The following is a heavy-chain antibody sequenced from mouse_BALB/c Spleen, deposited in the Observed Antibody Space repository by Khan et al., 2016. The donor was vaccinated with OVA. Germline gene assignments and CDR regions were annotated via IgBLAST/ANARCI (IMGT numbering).Heavy chain of an antibody. CDR2: IDPFNGGS. V-gene: IGHV1-31*01. J-gene: IGHJ3*02. CDR3: ARHGSTSGFGY. Sequence: EVQLQESGPELMKPGASVKISCKASGYSFTTYYIHWVKQSHGKTLEWIGYIDPFNGGSTYNQKFKGKATLTVDKSSSTAYMHLSSLTSEDSAVYYCARHGSTSGFGYWGQGTLVTVSA. D-gene: IGHD1-1*01. CDR1: GYSFTTYY.